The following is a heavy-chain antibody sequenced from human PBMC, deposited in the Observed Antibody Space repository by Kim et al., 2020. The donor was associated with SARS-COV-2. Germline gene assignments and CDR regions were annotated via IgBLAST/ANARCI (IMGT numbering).Heavy chain of an antibody. CDR2: GRAT. Sequence: GRATSYVYSVKGRFTISRAHAQNSLCLQLNGLRVEDTAVYYCARGGLAFDPWGLGTLVTVSS. J-gene: IGHJ5*02. D-gene: IGHD3-16*01. V-gene: IGHV3-7*03. CDR3: ARGGLAFDP.